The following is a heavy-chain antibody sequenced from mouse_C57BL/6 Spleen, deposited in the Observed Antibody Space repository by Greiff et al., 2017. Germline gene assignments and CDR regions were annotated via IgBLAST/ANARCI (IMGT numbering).Heavy chain of an antibody. CDR3: ANYYGSSYVWFAY. J-gene: IGHJ3*01. V-gene: IGHV1-81*01. CDR2: IYPRSGNT. Sequence: QVQLQQSGAELARPGASVKLSCKASGYTFTSYGISWVKQRTGQGLEWIGEIYPRSGNTYYNEKFKGKATLTADKSSSTAYMELRSLTSEDSAVYFCANYYGSSYVWFAYWGQGTLVTVSA. D-gene: IGHD1-1*01. CDR1: GYTFTSYG.